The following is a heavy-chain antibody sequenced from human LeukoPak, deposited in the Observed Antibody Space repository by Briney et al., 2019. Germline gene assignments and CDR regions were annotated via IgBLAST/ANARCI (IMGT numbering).Heavy chain of an antibody. CDR1: GGSISSSSYY. V-gene: IGHV4-39*01. CDR3: ASRYYGDYAPFDY. J-gene: IGHJ4*02. Sequence: SETLSLTCTVSGGSISSSSYYWGWIRQPPGKGLEWIGSIYYSGSTYYNPSLKSRVTISVDTSKNQFSLKLSSVTAADTAVYYCASRYYGDYAPFDYWGQGTLVTVSS. CDR2: IYYSGST. D-gene: IGHD4-17*01.